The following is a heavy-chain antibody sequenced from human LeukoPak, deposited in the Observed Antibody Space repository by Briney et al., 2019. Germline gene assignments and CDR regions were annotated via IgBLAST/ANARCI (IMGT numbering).Heavy chain of an antibody. J-gene: IGHJ4*02. CDR1: AYTFTSYG. CDR3: ARASERSGSYEPRGFGY. CDR2: MNPNSGNT. D-gene: IGHD1-26*01. Sequence: ASVKVSCKASAYTFTSYGINWVRQATGQGLEWMGWMNPNSGNTGYAQKFQGRVTITRDTSISTAYMELSSLTSEDTAVYYCARASERSGSYEPRGFGYWGQGTLVTVSS. V-gene: IGHV1-8*03.